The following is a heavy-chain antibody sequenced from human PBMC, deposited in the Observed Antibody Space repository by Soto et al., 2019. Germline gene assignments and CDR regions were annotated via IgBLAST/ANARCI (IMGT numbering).Heavy chain of an antibody. D-gene: IGHD3-16*01. Sequence: QLQLQESGPGLVKPSETLSLTCTVSGGSISSSSYYWGWIRQPPGKGLEWIGSIYYSGSTYYNPSLKGGVTISVDTSKNQFSLKLSSVTAADTAVYYCASYLRVSGNFDYWGQGTLVTVSS. V-gene: IGHV4-39*01. CDR2: IYYSGST. CDR1: GGSISSSSYY. J-gene: IGHJ4*02. CDR3: ASYLRVSGNFDY.